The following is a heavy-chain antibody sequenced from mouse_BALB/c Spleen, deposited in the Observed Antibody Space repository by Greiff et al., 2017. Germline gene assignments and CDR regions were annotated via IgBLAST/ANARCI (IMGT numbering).Heavy chain of an antibody. CDR2: ISSGSSTI. J-gene: IGHJ4*01. CDR3: ARRGDYYGNYDAMDY. CDR1: GFTFSSFG. V-gene: IGHV5-17*02. D-gene: IGHD2-1*01. Sequence: EVQLVESGGGLVQPGGSRKLSCAASGFTFSSFGMHWVRQAPEKGLEWVAYISSGSSTIYYADTVKGRFTISRDNPKNTLFLQMTSLRSEDTAMYYCARRGDYYGNYDAMDYWGQGTSVTVSS.